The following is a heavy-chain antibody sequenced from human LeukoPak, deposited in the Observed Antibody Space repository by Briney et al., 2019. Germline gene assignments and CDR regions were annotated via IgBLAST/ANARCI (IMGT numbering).Heavy chain of an antibody. CDR3: ARAGIAVAGTSGAFDI. J-gene: IGHJ3*02. D-gene: IGHD6-19*01. CDR1: GFTFDDYA. Sequence: GGSLRLSCAASGFTFDDYAMHWVRQAPGKGLEWVSAITGSGGSTYYADSVKGRFTISRDNSKNTLYLQMNSLRAEDTAVYYCARAGIAVAGTSGAFDIWGQGTMVTVSS. CDR2: ITGSGGST. V-gene: IGHV3-23*01.